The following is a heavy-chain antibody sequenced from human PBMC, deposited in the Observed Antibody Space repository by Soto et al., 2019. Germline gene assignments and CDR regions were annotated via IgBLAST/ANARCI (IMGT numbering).Heavy chain of an antibody. CDR3: ASHRTFWPFDY. CDR2: IYHSGST. V-gene: IGHV4-30-2*01. CDR1: GGSISSGGYS. Sequence: PSETLSLTCAVSGGSISSGGYSWSWIRQPPGKGLEWIGYIYHSGSTYYNPSLKSRVTISVDRSKNQFSLKLSSVTAADTAVYYCASHRTFWPFDYWGQGTVVTVSS. D-gene: IGHD2-8*01. J-gene: IGHJ4*02.